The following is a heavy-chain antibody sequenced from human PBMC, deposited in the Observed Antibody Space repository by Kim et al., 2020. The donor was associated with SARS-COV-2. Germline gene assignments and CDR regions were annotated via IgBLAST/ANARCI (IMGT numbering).Heavy chain of an antibody. V-gene: IGHV3-30*04. D-gene: IGHD5-12*01. Sequence: GGSLRLSCAASGFTFSSYAMHWVRQAPVKGLEWVAVISYDGSNKYYADSVKGRFTISRDNSKNTLYLQMNSLRAEDTAVYYCARDRGGATWGYYYYYMDV. CDR3: ARDRGGATWGYYYYYMDV. CDR1: GFTFSSYA. J-gene: IGHJ6*03. CDR2: ISYDGSNK.